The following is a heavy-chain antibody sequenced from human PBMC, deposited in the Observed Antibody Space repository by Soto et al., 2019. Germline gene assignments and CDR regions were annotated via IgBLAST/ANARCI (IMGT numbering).Heavy chain of an antibody. CDR1: GCTLSTYW. CDR3: ARGNGDYAGD. CDR2: INSDGSST. J-gene: IGHJ4*02. D-gene: IGHD4-17*01. V-gene: IGHV3-74*01. Sequence: EVQLVESGGGLVQPGESLRLSCAASGCTLSTYWMHWVRQAPGKGLVWVSRINSDGSSTTYADSVKGRFTISRDNAKNTLYLQMNSLRAEDTAVYYCARGNGDYAGDWGQGTLVTVSS.